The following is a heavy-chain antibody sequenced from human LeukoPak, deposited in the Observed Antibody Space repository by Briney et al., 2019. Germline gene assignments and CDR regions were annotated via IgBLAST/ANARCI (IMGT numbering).Heavy chain of an antibody. CDR3: ARDTMIVANY. Sequence: ASVKVSCKASGGTFSSYAISWVRQAPGQGLEWMGGIIPIFGTANYAQKFQGRVTITADESTSTAYMELSSLRSDDTAVYYCARDTMIVANYWGQGTLVTVSS. V-gene: IGHV1-69*13. D-gene: IGHD3-22*01. J-gene: IGHJ4*02. CDR2: IIPIFGTA. CDR1: GGTFSSYA.